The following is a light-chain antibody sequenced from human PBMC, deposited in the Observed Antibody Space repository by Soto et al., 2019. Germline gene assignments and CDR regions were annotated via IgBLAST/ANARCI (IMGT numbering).Light chain of an antibody. CDR2: DAS. CDR1: QGINTF. V-gene: IGKV1-9*01. J-gene: IGKJ4*01. CDR3: QQLSTYSS. Sequence: DIQLTQSPSFLSASVGDRVTITCRASQGINTFLAWYQQKPGKAPKVLIYDASRLHSGVPSRFSGSGSGTEFTLTINSLQPEDFATYFCQQLSTYSSFGGGTKVDNK.